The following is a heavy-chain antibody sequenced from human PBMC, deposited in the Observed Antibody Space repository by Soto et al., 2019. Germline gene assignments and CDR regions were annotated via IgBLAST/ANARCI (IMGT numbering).Heavy chain of an antibody. Sequence: SVRLPLTCTVARSSISRGANYRSWIREHPGKGLERIGYIYYSGSTYYNPSLKSRVTISVDTSKNQFSLKLSSVTAADTAVYYCAGTPYYDFWSGYADSTYYYGMDVWGQGTTVT. CDR2: IYYSGST. V-gene: IGHV4-31*03. CDR1: RSSISRGANY. J-gene: IGHJ6*02. CDR3: AGTPYYDFWSGYADSTYYYGMDV. D-gene: IGHD3-3*01.